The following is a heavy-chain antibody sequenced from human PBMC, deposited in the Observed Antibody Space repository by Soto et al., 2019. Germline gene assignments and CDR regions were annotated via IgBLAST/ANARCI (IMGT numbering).Heavy chain of an antibody. Sequence: QVQLVESGGGVVQPGRSLRLSCAASGFTFRSYGMHWVRQAPGKGLEWVAVISYDGNNKYYPDSVEGRFTISRDNSKDTLYLQMNSLRPEDTAVYYCARGAISAAWSGLDSWGQGTLVTGSS. CDR1: GFTFRSYG. CDR3: ARGAISAAWSGLDS. V-gene: IGHV3-30*03. D-gene: IGHD6-13*01. J-gene: IGHJ5*01. CDR2: ISYDGNNK.